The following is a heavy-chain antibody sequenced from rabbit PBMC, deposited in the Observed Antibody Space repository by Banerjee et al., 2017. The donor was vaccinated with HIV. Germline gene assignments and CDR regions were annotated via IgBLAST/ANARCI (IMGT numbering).Heavy chain of an antibody. CDR3: ARDVDSYVPFNL. CDR2: INPDSGSA. J-gene: IGHJ4*01. Sequence: QSLEESGGDLVKPGASLTLTCTASRFSFSDIYVMCWVRQAPGKGLEWIGCINPDSGSAYYASWAKGRFTISTTSSTTVTLQLTSLTAADTATYFCARDVDSYVPFNLWGQGTLVTVS. CDR1: RFSFSDIYV. D-gene: IGHD6-1*01. V-gene: IGHV1S40*01.